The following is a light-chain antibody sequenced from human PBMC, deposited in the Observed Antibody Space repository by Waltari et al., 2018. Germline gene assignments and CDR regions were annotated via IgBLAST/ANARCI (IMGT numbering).Light chain of an antibody. CDR3: SSYTSSSAFVV. V-gene: IGLV2-14*01. CDR1: SSDVGGFNY. CDR2: EIT. J-gene: IGLJ2*01. Sequence: QSALTQPASVSGSPGQSITISCTGTSSDVGGFNYVSWYQQHPGKAPKLMIYEITNRPSEVSNRFSGSKSGNTASLTISGLQAKDEADYYCSSYTSSSAFVVFGGGTKLTVL.